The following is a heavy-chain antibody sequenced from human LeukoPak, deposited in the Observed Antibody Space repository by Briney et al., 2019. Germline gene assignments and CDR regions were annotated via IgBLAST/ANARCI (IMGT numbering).Heavy chain of an antibody. CDR1: GFTSSSYA. CDR3: AKGIESSGSYYTCFDY. J-gene: IGHJ4*02. D-gene: IGHD1-26*01. V-gene: IGHV3-23*01. CDR2: ISGSGGST. Sequence: GGSLRLSCAASGFTSSSYAMSWVRQAPGKGLEWVSGISGSGGSTYYADSVEGRFTISRDKSKNTLHLQMNSLRAEDTAVYYCAKGIESSGSYYTCFDYWGQGTLVTVSS.